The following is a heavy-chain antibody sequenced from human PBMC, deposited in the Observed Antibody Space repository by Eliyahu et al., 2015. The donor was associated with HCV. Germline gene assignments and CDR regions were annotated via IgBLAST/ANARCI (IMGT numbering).Heavy chain of an antibody. Sequence: CSWVRQPPGKGLEWIGEIYHSGSTNYNPSLKSRVTISVDKSKNQFSLKLSSVTAADTAVYYCARGFGDQDSLFRWFDPWGQGTLVTVSS. J-gene: IGHJ5*02. V-gene: IGHV4-4*02. D-gene: IGHD3-10*01. CDR2: IYHSGST. CDR3: ARGFGDQDSLFRWFDP.